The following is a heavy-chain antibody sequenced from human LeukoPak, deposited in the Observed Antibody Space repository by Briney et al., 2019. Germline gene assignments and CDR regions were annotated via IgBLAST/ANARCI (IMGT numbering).Heavy chain of an antibody. CDR3: ARGLYSFSTFTLDP. V-gene: IGHV3-74*01. Sequence: PGGSLRLSCAASGYSFSNYWMDWVRQAPGKGLVWVSRINSDGSRTNYADSVKGRFTISRDNAKNTLFLEMNSLGVEDSAVYYCARGLYSFSTFTLDPRGQGTLVTVSS. CDR2: INSDGSRT. J-gene: IGHJ5*02. CDR1: GYSFSNYW. D-gene: IGHD2-2*01.